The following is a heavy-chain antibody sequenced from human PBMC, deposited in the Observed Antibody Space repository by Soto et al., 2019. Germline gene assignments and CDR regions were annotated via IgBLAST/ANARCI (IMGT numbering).Heavy chain of an antibody. Sequence: GGSLRLSCAASGFTFSSYAMSWVRQAPGKGLEWVSAISGSGGSTYYADSVKGRFTISRDNSKNTLYLQMNSLRAEDTAVYYWAIVGVGGGYPDVCFHRMDVWGRGTRFT. CDR3: AIVGVGGGYPDVCFHRMDV. CDR2: ISGSGGST. CDR1: GFTFSSYA. D-gene: IGHD2-8*01. V-gene: IGHV3-23*01. J-gene: IGHJ6*02.